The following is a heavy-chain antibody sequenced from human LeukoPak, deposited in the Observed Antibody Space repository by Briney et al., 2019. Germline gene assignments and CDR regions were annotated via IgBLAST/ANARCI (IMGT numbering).Heavy chain of an antibody. D-gene: IGHD3-9*01. CDR1: GFTFSSYN. Sequence: PGGSLRLSCAASGFTFSSYNMSWVRQAPGKGLEWVSAISGSGGSTYYADSVKGRFTISRDNSKNTLYLQMNSLRAEDTAVYYCAKPVLRYFDWLSASDYWGQGTLVTVSS. CDR3: AKPVLRYFDWLSASDY. CDR2: ISGSGGST. J-gene: IGHJ4*02. V-gene: IGHV3-23*01.